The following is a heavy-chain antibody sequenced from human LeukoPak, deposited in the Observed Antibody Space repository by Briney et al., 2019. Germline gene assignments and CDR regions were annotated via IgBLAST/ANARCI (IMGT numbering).Heavy chain of an antibody. Sequence: GASVKVSCKASGYTFTGYYMHWVRQAPGQGLEWMGWISGYNGDTKFAQSVQDRVTMTIDKSTRTAYMEMKTLRSDDTATYFCAREWERNFDYWGQGTLVTVSS. D-gene: IGHD1-26*01. J-gene: IGHJ4*02. CDR3: AREWERNFDY. CDR2: ISGYNGDT. CDR1: GYTFTGYY. V-gene: IGHV1-18*04.